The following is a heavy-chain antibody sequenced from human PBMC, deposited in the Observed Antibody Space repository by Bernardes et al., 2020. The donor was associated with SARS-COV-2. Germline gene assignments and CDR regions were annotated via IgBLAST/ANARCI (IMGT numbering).Heavy chain of an antibody. CDR2: IYWDDDK. CDR1: GFSLSTSGVG. CDR3: AHRNTNGVAFDI. Sequence: SGPTLVKPTQTLTLTCSFSGFSLSTSGVGVGWIRQPPKKALEWLALIYWDDDKRYSPSLKSRLTITKDTSKNQVVLTMTNMDPVDTATYYCAHRNTNGVAFDIWGPGTMVTVSS. D-gene: IGHD2-8*01. J-gene: IGHJ3*02. V-gene: IGHV2-5*02.